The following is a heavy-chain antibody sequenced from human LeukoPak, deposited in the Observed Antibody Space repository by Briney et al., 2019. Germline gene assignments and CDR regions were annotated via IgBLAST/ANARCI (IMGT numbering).Heavy chain of an antibody. CDR2: IYPGDSET. V-gene: IGHV5-51*01. D-gene: IGHD2-2*02. J-gene: IGHJ6*03. CDR1: GYTFNTYW. CDR3: ARQFYTGYYYMDV. Sequence: GESLKISCKASGYTFNTYWIGWVRQLPGKGLEWMGIIYPGDSETTYSPSFQGQVTISADKSISTAYLQWSSLKASDTAVYYCARQFYTGYYYMDVWGKGTTVTISS.